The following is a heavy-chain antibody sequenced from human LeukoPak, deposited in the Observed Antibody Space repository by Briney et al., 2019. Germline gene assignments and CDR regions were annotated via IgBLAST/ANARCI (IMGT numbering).Heavy chain of an antibody. D-gene: IGHD1-1*01. J-gene: IGHJ6*02. CDR3: AGGTGMDV. CDR2: IWYDGSNK. Sequence: GGSLRLSCAASGFTFSTYAINWVRQAPGRGLEWVTVIWYDGSNKYYSDSVKGRFTISRDNSKNTLYLQMNSLGADDTAVYYCAGGTGMDVWGQGTTVTVSS. V-gene: IGHV3-33*01. CDR1: GFTFSTYA.